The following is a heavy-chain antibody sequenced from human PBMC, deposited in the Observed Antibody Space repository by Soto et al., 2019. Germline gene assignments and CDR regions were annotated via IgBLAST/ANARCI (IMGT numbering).Heavy chain of an antibody. CDR2: IGTAGDT. J-gene: IGHJ6*02. D-gene: IGHD3-16*01. Sequence: GGSLRLSCAASGFTFSSYDMRWFRQSTGKGLEWVSAIGTAGDTYYPGSVKGRFTISRENAKNSLYLQMNSLRAGDTAVYYCARDRGRRGLLWGAGMDVWGQGTTVTVSS. CDR3: ARDRGRRGLLWGAGMDV. CDR1: GFTFSSYD. V-gene: IGHV3-13*01.